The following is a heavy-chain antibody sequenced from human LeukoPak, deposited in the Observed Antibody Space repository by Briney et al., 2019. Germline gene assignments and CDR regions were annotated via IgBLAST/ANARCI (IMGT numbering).Heavy chain of an antibody. CDR2: ITGNGAST. V-gene: IGHV3-23*01. CDR1: GFTFRSYD. D-gene: IGHD1-26*01. CDR3: AGSGSHVY. J-gene: IGHJ4*02. Sequence: PGGSLRLSCAASGFTFRSYDINWVRQAPGKGLEWVSSITGNGASTNFADSVRGRFTTSRDNSKNTAYLQMNSLRVEDTAVYYCAGSGSHVYWGQGTLVTVSS.